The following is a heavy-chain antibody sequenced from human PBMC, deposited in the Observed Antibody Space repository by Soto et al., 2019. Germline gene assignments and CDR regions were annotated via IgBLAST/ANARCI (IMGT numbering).Heavy chain of an antibody. CDR3: ARDGGYGSGSDDYYYYYMDV. D-gene: IGHD3-10*01. V-gene: IGHV4-31*03. J-gene: IGHJ6*03. Sequence: QVQLQESGPGLVKPSQTLSLTCTVSGGSISSGGYYWSWIRQHPGKGLEWIGYIYYSGSTYYNPSLKSRVTISVDTSKNQFSLKLSAVTAADTAVYYCARDGGYGSGSDDYYYYYMDVWGKGTTVTVSS. CDR1: GGSISSGGYY. CDR2: IYYSGST.